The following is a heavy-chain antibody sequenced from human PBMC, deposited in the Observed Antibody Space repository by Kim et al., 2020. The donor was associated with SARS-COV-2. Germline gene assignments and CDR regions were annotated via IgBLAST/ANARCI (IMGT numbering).Heavy chain of an antibody. CDR3: AREAGDSSGYYNPAEYFQH. V-gene: IGHV1-18*04. Sequence: ASVKVSCKASGYTFTSYGISWVRQAPGQGLEWMGWISAYNVNTNYAQKLQGRVTMTTDTSTSTAYMELRSLRSDDTAVYYCAREAGDSSGYYNPAEYFQHWGQGTLVTVSS. CDR2: ISAYNVNT. J-gene: IGHJ1*01. D-gene: IGHD3-22*01. CDR1: GYTFTSYG.